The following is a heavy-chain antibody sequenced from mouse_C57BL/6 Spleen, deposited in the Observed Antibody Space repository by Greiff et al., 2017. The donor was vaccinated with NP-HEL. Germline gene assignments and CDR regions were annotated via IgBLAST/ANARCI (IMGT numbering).Heavy chain of an antibody. CDR1: GYSFTDYN. CDR2: INPNYGTT. V-gene: IGHV1-39*01. Sequence: VQLKESGPELVKPGASVKISCKASGYSFTDYNMNWVKQSNGKSLEWIGVINPNYGTTSYNQKFKGKATLTVDQSSSTAYMQLNSLTSEDSAVYYCARGIDSSGSLGFAYWGQGTLVTVSA. D-gene: IGHD3-2*02. CDR3: ARGIDSSGSLGFAY. J-gene: IGHJ3*01.